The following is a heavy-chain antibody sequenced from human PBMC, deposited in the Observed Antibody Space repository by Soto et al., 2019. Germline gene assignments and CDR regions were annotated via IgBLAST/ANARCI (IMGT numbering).Heavy chain of an antibody. V-gene: IGHV1-18*01. J-gene: IGHJ4*02. CDR2: ISPSSGVT. CDR3: AREMWTRTGPLNFFDY. Sequence: QVQLVQSEGEVRQPGASVKVSCRASGYTFTSYGIIWVRQAPGQGLEWMGYISPSSGVTRYAQNLQGRVTLTTDTSTTTAYMELRSLSSDDTAVYYCAREMWTRTGPLNFFDYWGLGALVTVSS. D-gene: IGHD2-21*01. CDR1: GYTFTSYG.